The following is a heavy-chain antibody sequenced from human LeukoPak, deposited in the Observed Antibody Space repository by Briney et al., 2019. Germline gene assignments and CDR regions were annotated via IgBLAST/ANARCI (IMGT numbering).Heavy chain of an antibody. CDR3: ARWWGFDP. J-gene: IGHJ5*02. CDR2: IYHSGST. Sequence: PSETLSLTCTVSGYSISSGYYWGWIRQPPGKGLEWIGSIYHSGSTYYNPSLKSRVTISVDTSNKQFSLKLTSVTAADTAVYYCARWWGFDPWGQGTLVTVSS. D-gene: IGHD2-15*01. CDR1: GYSISSGYY. V-gene: IGHV4-38-2*02.